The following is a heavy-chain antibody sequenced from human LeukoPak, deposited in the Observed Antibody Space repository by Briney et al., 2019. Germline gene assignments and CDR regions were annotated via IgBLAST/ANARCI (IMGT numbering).Heavy chain of an antibody. CDR3: AKDPGDGWYGPHWFDP. CDR2: ISYGGSNK. V-gene: IGHV3-30*18. D-gene: IGHD6-19*01. J-gene: IGHJ5*02. CDR1: GFTFSSYW. Sequence: PGGSLRLSCAASGFTFSSYWMSWVRQAPGKGLEWVAVISYGGSNKYYADSVKGRFTISRDNSKNTLYLQMNSLRAEDTAVYYCAKDPGDGWYGPHWFDPWGQGTLVTVSS.